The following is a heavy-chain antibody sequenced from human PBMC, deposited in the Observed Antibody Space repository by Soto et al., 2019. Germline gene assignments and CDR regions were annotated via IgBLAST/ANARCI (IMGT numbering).Heavy chain of an antibody. CDR2: ISSSSSTI. Sequence: GGSLRLSCAASGFTFSSYSMNWVRQAPGKGLEWVSYISSSSSTIYYADSVKGRFTISRDNAKNSLYLQMNSLRDEDTAVYYCARDSALEGAAAGYFDYWGQGTLVTVSS. CDR3: ARDSALEGAAAGYFDY. CDR1: GFTFSSYS. V-gene: IGHV3-48*02. D-gene: IGHD6-13*01. J-gene: IGHJ4*02.